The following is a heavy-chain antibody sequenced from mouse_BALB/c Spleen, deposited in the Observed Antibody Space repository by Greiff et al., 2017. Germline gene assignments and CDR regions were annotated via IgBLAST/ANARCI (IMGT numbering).Heavy chain of an antibody. CDR1: GFSLTGYG. D-gene: IGHD2-3*01. V-gene: IGHV2-6-7*01. CDR2: IWGDGST. J-gene: IGHJ4*01. Sequence: QVQLQQSGPGLVAPSQSLSITCTVSGFSLTGYGVNWVRQPPGKGLEWLGMIWGDGSTDYNSALKSRLSISKDNSKSQVFLKMNSLQTDDTARYYCARDGYYDPYAMDYWGQGTSVTVSS. CDR3: ARDGYYDPYAMDY.